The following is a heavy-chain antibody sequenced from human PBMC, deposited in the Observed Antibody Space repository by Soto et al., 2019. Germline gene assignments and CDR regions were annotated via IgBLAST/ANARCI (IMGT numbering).Heavy chain of an antibody. Sequence: QVQLVQSGAEVKKPGASVKVSCKASGYTFTSHDINWVRQATGQGIEWMGWMNPNSGNTGYAQKFQGRVTMTRNTSISTAYMELSSLRSEDTAVYYSARWDYGVYARFDFWGQGTLVTVSS. J-gene: IGHJ4*02. CDR1: GYTFTSHD. V-gene: IGHV1-8*01. D-gene: IGHD4-17*01. CDR3: ARWDYGVYARFDF. CDR2: MNPNSGNT.